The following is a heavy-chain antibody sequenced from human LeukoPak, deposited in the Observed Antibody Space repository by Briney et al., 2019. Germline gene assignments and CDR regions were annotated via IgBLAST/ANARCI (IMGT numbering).Heavy chain of an antibody. CDR3: AKTRTDFWSGPDY. Sequence: GGSLRLSCAASGFTFSSYAMSWVRQAPGKGLEWVSAISGSGGSTYYADSVKGRFTISRDNSKNTLYLQMNSLRAEDTAMYYCAKTRTDFWSGPDYWGQGTLVIVSS. J-gene: IGHJ4*02. CDR1: GFTFSSYA. D-gene: IGHD3-3*01. V-gene: IGHV3-23*01. CDR2: ISGSGGST.